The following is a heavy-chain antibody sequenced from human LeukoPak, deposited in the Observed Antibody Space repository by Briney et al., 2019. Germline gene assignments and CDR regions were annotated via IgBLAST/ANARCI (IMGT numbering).Heavy chain of an antibody. D-gene: IGHD3-3*01. CDR2: INWNGGST. CDR3: AKDSSSGYYLRGGGN. V-gene: IGHV3-20*01. Sequence: GGSLRPSCAASGFTFDDYGMSWVRQAPGKGLEWVSGINWNGGSTGYADSVKGRFTISRDNSKNTLYLQMNSLRAEDTAVYDCAKDSSSGYYLRGGGNWGQGTLVTVSS. J-gene: IGHJ4*02. CDR1: GFTFDDYG.